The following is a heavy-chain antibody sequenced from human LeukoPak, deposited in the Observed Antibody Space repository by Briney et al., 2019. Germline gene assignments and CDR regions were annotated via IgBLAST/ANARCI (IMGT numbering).Heavy chain of an antibody. Sequence: PGGSLRLSCAASGFTFDDYGMSWVRQAPGKGLEWVSGINWNGGSTGYAGSVKGRFTISRDNAKNSLYLQTNSLRAEDTALYYCARDPTTDTANWFDPWGQGTLVTVSS. J-gene: IGHJ5*02. CDR2: INWNGGST. V-gene: IGHV3-20*04. D-gene: IGHD5-18*01. CDR3: ARDPTTDTANWFDP. CDR1: GFTFDDYG.